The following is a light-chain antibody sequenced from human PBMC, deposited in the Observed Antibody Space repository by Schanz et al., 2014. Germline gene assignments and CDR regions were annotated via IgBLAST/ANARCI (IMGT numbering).Light chain of an antibody. CDR3: AAWDDSLNGPV. J-gene: IGLJ2*01. CDR2: DVS. V-gene: IGLV2-8*01. CDR1: SSDVGGYNY. Sequence: QSVLTQPPSASGSPGQSVTISCTGTSSDVGGYNYVSWYQQHPGQAPKLMIYDVSQRPSGVPDRFSGSKSGTSASLAISGLQSEDEADYFCAAWDDSLNGPVFGGGTKLTVL.